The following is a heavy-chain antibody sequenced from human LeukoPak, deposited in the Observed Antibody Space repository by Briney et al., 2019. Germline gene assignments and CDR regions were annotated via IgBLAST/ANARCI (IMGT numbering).Heavy chain of an antibody. J-gene: IGHJ3*02. CDR2: IIPIFGTA. CDR3: ARVVISGFRVEDTDDAFDI. V-gene: IGHV1-69*05. D-gene: IGHD3-10*01. CDR1: GGTFSSYA. Sequence: ASVKVSCKASGGTFSSYAISWVRQAPGQGLEWMGGIIPIFGTANYAQKFQGRVTITTDESTSTAYMELSSLRSEDTAVYYCARVVISGFRVEDTDDAFDIWGQGTMVTVSS.